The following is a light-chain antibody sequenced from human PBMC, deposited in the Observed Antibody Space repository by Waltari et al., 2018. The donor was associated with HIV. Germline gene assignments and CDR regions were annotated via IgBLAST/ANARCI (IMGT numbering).Light chain of an antibody. Sequence: QSALTQPASVSGSPGQSITISCAGTSRDLRAYNSVSWYQHHPGKVPKVIIYEVSNRPSGVSSRFSGSISANTASLTISGLQPEDEADYFCASYISSASPEFGGGTKVTVL. V-gene: IGLV2-14*01. J-gene: IGLJ3*02. CDR1: SRDLRAYNS. CDR3: ASYISSASPE. CDR2: EVS.